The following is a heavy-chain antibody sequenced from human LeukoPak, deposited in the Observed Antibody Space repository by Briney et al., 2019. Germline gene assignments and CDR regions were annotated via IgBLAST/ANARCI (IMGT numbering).Heavy chain of an antibody. Sequence: GASVKVSCKASGYTFTSYDINWVRQATGQGLEWMGWMNPNSGNTGYAQKFQGRVTITRNTSISTAYMELSSLRSEDTAVYYCARMGYSSTDAFDIWGQGTMVTVSS. D-gene: IGHD6-13*01. J-gene: IGHJ3*02. CDR1: GYTFTSYD. CDR2: MNPNSGNT. V-gene: IGHV1-8*03. CDR3: ARMGYSSTDAFDI.